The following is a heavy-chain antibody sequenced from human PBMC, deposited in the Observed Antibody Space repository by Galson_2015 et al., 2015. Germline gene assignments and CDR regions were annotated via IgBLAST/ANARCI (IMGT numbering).Heavy chain of an antibody. J-gene: IGHJ2*01. V-gene: IGHV3-53*01. D-gene: IGHD4-17*01. CDR1: GFTVSTNY. CDR3: ARVPNGDSYWYFDL. Sequence: SLRLSCAASGFTVSTNYMTWVRQAPGKGLEWVSIISNSGSTCYADSVKGRFTISRDNSKNTLYLQMNSLSAEDTAVYYCARVPNGDSYWYFDLWGRGTLVTVSS. CDR2: ISNSGST.